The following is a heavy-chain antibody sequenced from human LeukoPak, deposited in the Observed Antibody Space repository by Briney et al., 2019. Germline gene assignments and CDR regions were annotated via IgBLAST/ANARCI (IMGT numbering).Heavy chain of an antibody. CDR3: ASAGDY. D-gene: IGHD3-10*01. CDR2: IYYSGST. Sequence: SETLSLTCTVSGGSISSYYWSWIRQPPGKGLEWIGYIYYSGSTYYNPSLKSRVTISVDTSKNQFSLKLSSVTAADTAVYYCASAGDYWGQGTLVTVSS. V-gene: IGHV4-59*12. CDR1: GGSISSYY. J-gene: IGHJ4*02.